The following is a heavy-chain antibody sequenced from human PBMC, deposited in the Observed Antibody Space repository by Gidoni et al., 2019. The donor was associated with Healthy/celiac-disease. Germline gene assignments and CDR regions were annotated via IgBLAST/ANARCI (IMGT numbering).Heavy chain of an antibody. J-gene: IGHJ4*02. Sequence: EVQLLESGGGLVQPGGSLRLSCAASGFTFSSYAMSWVRQAPGKGREWVSAISGSGGSTYYADSVKGRFTISRDNSKNTLYLQMNSLRAEDTAVYYCAKAKGGGRGYSGYPGSLGDYWGQGTLVTVSS. V-gene: IGHV3-23*01. CDR3: AKAKGGGRGYSGYPGSLGDY. CDR2: ISGSGGST. CDR1: GFTFSSYA. D-gene: IGHD5-12*01.